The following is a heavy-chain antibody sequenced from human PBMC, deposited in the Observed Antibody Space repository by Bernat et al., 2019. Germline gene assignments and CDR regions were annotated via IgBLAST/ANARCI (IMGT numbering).Heavy chain of an antibody. J-gene: IGHJ4*02. CDR2: IYSGGDT. D-gene: IGHD1-26*01. CDR1: GFTVSSNY. V-gene: IGHV3-66*04. Sequence: VQLVESGGGLVQPGGSLRLSCAASGFTVSSNYMSWVRQAPGKGLEWVSVIYSGGDTYYADSVKGRFTISRDSSKNTLYLQMNSLRAEDTAVYYCARLLSGSYYLNYFDYWGQGTLVTVSS. CDR3: ARLLSGSYYLNYFDY.